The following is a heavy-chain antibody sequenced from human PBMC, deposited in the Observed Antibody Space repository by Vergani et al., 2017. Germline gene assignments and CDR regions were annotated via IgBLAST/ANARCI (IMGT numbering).Heavy chain of an antibody. CDR2: IWYDGSNK. CDR1: GFTFSSYV. CDR3: ARSMVREASRGRYYYGMDV. D-gene: IGHD3-10*01. Sequence: QVQLVESGGGVVQPGRSLRLSCAASGFTFSSYVMHWVRQAPGKGLEWVAVIWYDGSNKYYADSVKGRFTISRDNSKNTLYLQMNSLRAEGTAVYYCARSMVREASRGRYYYGMDVWGQGTTVTVSS. J-gene: IGHJ6*02. V-gene: IGHV3-33*01.